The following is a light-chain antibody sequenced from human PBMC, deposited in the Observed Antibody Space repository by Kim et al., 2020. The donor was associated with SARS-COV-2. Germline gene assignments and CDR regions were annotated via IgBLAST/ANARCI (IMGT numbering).Light chain of an antibody. CDR3: QQSNSLPRT. CDR2: AAS. Sequence: SAAVGDRVTSTCRASKDISSWLAWYQQKPGKAPKVLIYAASSLRSGVPSRFSGSGSGTDFTLTISNLQPEDFATYYCQQSNSLPRTFGQGTKLEI. J-gene: IGKJ2*01. CDR1: KDISSW. V-gene: IGKV1-12*01.